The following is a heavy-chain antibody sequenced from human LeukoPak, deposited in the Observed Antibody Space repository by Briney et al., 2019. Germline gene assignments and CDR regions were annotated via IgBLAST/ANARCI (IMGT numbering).Heavy chain of an antibody. CDR2: INPSDGNR. D-gene: IGHD3-10*01. Sequence: ASVKVSCKASGYTFITYKMHWVRQAPGQGLEWVGIINPSDGNRRIAQKFQGRVTMTRDMSTSTVYMELSSLRSEDTAVYYCAKDGGSYSADYWGQGTLVTVSS. CDR1: GYTFITYK. CDR3: AKDGGSYSADY. V-gene: IGHV1-46*01. J-gene: IGHJ4*02.